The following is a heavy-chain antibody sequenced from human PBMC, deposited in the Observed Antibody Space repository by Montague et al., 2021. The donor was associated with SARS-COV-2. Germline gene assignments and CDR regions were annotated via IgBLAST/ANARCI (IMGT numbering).Heavy chain of an antibody. CDR3: ARTPVVTLVFDI. J-gene: IGHJ3*02. CDR2: IDWDDDK. D-gene: IGHD4-23*01. V-gene: IGHV2-70*11. CDR1: GFSLSTSGMC. Sequence: VKPTQTLTLTCTFSGFSLSTSGMCVSWIRQPPGKALEWLARIDWDDDKYYSTSLETRLTISKDTSKNQVVLTMTNMDPVDTATYYCARTPVVTLVFDIGGQGTMVTVSS.